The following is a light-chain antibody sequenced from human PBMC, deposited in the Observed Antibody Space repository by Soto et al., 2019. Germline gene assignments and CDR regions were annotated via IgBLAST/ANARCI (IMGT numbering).Light chain of an antibody. CDR1: QSISSW. CDR2: DAS. CDR3: QQSGA. J-gene: IGKJ1*01. V-gene: IGKV1-5*01. Sequence: DIQMTQPPSTLSASVGDRVTITCRASQSISSWLAWYQQKPGKAPKLLIYDASSLESGVPSRFSGSGSGTEFTLTISSLQPDDFATYYCQQSGAFGQGTKVDIK.